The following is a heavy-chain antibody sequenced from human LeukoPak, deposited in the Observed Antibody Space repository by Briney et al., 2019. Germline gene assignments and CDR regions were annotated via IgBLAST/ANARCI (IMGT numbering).Heavy chain of an antibody. D-gene: IGHD2-15*01. J-gene: IGHJ4*02. CDR3: AREMAIAATLGDY. V-gene: IGHV1-2*06. CDR1: GYTFTGYY. Sequence: ASVKVSCKASGYTFTGYYMHWVRQAPGQGLEWMGRINPNSGGTSYAQKFQGRVTMTRDTSISTAYMELSRLRSDDTAVYYCAREMAIAATLGDYWGQGTLVTVSS. CDR2: INPNSGGT.